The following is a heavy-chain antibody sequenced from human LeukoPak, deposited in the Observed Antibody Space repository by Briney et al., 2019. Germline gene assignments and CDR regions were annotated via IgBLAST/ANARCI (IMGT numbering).Heavy chain of an antibody. CDR2: ISPDSGDT. D-gene: IGHD1-26*01. Sequence: ASVKVSCKASGYTFTNYYMYWVRQAPGQGLEWMGWISPDSGDTNYAQKFQSRVTMTRDTSISTAYMELSSLTSDDTAVYYCTRETINSGSYSAALDYWGQGTLVTVSS. V-gene: IGHV1-2*02. J-gene: IGHJ4*02. CDR3: TRETINSGSYSAALDY. CDR1: GYTFTNYY.